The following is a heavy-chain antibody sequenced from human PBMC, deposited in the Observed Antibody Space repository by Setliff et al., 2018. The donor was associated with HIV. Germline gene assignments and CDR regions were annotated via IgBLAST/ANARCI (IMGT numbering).Heavy chain of an antibody. CDR1: GGSFSGYC. V-gene: IGHV4-34*01. J-gene: IGHJ6*03. CDR2: MQHSGRT. CDR3: ARVSCSSWYSIPLYYYYHMDV. Sequence: SETLSLTCAVYGGSFSGYCWSWIRQPPGKGLEWIGEMQHSGRTNYNPSLRSRVTTSVDTSKSQFSLKLSSVTAADTAVYYCARVSCSSWYSIPLYYYYHMDVWGKGTTVTVSS. D-gene: IGHD6-13*01.